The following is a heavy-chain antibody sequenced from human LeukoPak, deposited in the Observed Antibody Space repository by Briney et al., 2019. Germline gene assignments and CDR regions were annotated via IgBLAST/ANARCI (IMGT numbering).Heavy chain of an antibody. J-gene: IGHJ6*03. CDR2: ISSSGSTI. V-gene: IGHV3-48*03. Sequence: QPGGSLRLFCAASGFTFSSYEMNWVRQAPGKGLEWVSYISSSGSTIYYADSVKGRFTISRDNAKNSLYLQMNSLRAEDTAVYYCARTGDYYYYYMDVWGKGTTVTVSS. CDR1: GFTFSSYE. CDR3: ARTGDYYYYYMDV. D-gene: IGHD2-8*02.